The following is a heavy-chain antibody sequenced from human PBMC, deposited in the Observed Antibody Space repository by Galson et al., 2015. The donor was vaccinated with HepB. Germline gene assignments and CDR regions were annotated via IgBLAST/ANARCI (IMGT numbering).Heavy chain of an antibody. D-gene: IGHD1-26*01. CDR3: AKDVSSGSFDY. Sequence: SLRLSCAASGFTFSSYGMHWVRQAPGKGLEWVAVISYDGSNKYYTDSVKGRFTISRGNSKNTLYLQMNSLRAEDTAVYYCAKDVSSGSFDYWGQGTLVTVSS. CDR1: GFTFSSYG. J-gene: IGHJ4*02. V-gene: IGHV3-30*18. CDR2: ISYDGSNK.